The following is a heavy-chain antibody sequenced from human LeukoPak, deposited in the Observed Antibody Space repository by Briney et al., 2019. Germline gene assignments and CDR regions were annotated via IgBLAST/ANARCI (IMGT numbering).Heavy chain of an antibody. D-gene: IGHD5-18*01. J-gene: IGHJ4*02. CDR2: IKQDGSEK. CDR1: GFTFSSYW. CDR3: ARVWADWYSYGLFDY. V-gene: IGHV3-7*01. Sequence: PGGSLRLSCAASGFTFSSYWMSWVRQAPGKGLEWVANIKQDGSEKYYVDSVKGRFTISRDNAKNSLYLQMNSLRAEDTAVYYCARVWADWYSYGLFDYWGQGTLVTVSS.